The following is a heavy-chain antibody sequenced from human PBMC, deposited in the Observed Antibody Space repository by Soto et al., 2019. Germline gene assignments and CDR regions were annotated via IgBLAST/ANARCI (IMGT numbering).Heavy chain of an antibody. CDR3: AKGSFGRSGLDSFDY. Sequence: EVQLLESGGGLVQPGGSLRLSCAASGFTFSSYAMTWVRQAPGKGLEWVSSISGSGGRTDYADSVKGRFTISRDNSKNTLYLQMTSLRAADSAVYYCAKGSFGRSGLDSFDYWGQGILVTVSS. CDR1: GFTFSSYA. V-gene: IGHV3-23*01. D-gene: IGHD3-3*01. J-gene: IGHJ4*02. CDR2: ISGSGGRT.